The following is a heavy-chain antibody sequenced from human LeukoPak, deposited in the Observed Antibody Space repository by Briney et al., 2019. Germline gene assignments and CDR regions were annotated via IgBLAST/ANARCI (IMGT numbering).Heavy chain of an antibody. CDR2: ISSSSSYI. Sequence: GGSLRLSCAASGFTFSIYSMNWVRQAPGKGLEWVSSISSSSSYIYYADSVKGRFTISRDNAKNSLYLQMNSLRAEDTAVYYCARAGDTAMAYDAFDIWGQGTMVTVSS. CDR1: GFTFSIYS. J-gene: IGHJ3*02. CDR3: ARAGDTAMAYDAFDI. V-gene: IGHV3-21*01. D-gene: IGHD5-18*01.